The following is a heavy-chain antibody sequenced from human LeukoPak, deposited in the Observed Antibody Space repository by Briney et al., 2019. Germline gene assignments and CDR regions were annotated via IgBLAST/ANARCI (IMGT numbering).Heavy chain of an antibody. CDR3: AKDRAQQLVLDF. V-gene: IGHV3-23*01. CDR2: IIGSGSST. D-gene: IGHD6-13*01. Sequence: PGRPLRLSCAASGFTYSNYNMHWVRQAPGKGLEWVSAIIGSGSSTYYADSVKGRFTISRDNSKNTLFLQMSSLRAEDTAVYYCAKDRAQQLVLDFWGQGTLVTVSS. J-gene: IGHJ4*02. CDR1: GFTYSNYN.